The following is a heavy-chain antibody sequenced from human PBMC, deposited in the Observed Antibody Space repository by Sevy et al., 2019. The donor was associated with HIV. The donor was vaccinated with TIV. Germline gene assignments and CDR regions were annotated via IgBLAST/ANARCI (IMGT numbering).Heavy chain of an antibody. CDR2: ISGSGGST. J-gene: IGHJ5*02. CDR3: ARRGDYYVSSGYYR. V-gene: IGHV3-23*01. Sequence: GGSLRLSCAASGFTFSSYAMSWVRQAPGKGLEWVSAISGSGGSTYYADSVKGRFTISRDNSKNTLYLQMNSLRADDTAVYYCARRGDYYVSSGYYRWGQGTLVTVSS. D-gene: IGHD3-22*01. CDR1: GFTFSSYA.